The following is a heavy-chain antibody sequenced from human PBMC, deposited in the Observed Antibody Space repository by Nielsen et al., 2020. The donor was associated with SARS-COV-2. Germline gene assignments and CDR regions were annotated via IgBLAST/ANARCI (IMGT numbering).Heavy chain of an antibody. J-gene: IGHJ6*03. Sequence: SETLSLTCTASGGSISSYYWSWIRQPPGKGLEWIGYIYYSGSTNYNPSLKSRVTISVDTSKNQFSLKLSSVTAADTAVYYCARGQLVLAYYYYYYMDVWGKGTTVTVSS. CDR1: GGSISSYY. CDR3: ARGQLVLAYYYYYYMDV. CDR2: IYYSGST. D-gene: IGHD6-6*01. V-gene: IGHV4-59*01.